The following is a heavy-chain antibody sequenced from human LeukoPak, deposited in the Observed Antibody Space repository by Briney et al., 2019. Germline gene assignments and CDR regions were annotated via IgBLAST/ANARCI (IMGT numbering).Heavy chain of an antibody. CDR1: GFTFSSYS. J-gene: IGHJ4*02. CDR3: ASPLPSGY. D-gene: IGHD3-22*01. V-gene: IGHV3-21*01. Sequence: GGSLRLSCAASGFTFSSYSMNWVRQAPGKGLEWVSSISSSSTYIDYADSVKGRFTISRDNAKNSLYLQMNSLRAEDTAVYYCASPLPSGYWGQGTLVIVSS. CDR2: ISSSSTYI.